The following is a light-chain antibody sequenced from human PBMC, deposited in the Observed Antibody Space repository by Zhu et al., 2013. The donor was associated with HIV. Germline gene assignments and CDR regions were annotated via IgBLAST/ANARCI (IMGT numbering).Light chain of an antibody. CDR2: GAS. CDR3: QQYGRSPYT. Sequence: EVVLTQSPSTLSLSPGERATLSCRASQSLPDTFLAWYQHKAGQAPRLLIFGASTRASGVPDRFSASGSGTDFTLTISRLEPEDFAVYFCQQYGRSPYTFGQGTKL. J-gene: IGKJ2*01. CDR1: QSLPDTF. V-gene: IGKV3-20*01.